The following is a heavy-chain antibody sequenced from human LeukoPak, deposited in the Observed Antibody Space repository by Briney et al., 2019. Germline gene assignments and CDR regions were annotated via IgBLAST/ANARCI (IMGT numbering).Heavy chain of an antibody. CDR1: GLSFSSFE. CDR2: ISSSGSTI. V-gene: IGHV3-48*03. D-gene: IGHD3-10*01. J-gene: IGHJ6*02. CDR3: ARDPLWFGPEREYYYGMDV. Sequence: PGGSLRLSCAASGLSFSSFEMTWVRQAPGKGLEWVSYISSSGSTIYYADSVKGRFTISRDNAKNSLYLQMNSLRAEDTAVYYCARDPLWFGPEREYYYGMDVWGQGTTVTVSS.